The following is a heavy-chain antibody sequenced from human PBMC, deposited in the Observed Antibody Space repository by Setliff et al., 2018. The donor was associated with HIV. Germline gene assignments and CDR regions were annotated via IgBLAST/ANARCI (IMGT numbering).Heavy chain of an antibody. CDR3: VRNSGWALGS. Sequence: PSETLSLTCAVYGGSFSGYSWIWVRQSQEKGLEWIGEVCQRGGINYYPFFWSRAIISMDKPRSYFSLRLTSVTAADTAIYFCVRNSGWALGSWGQGILVTVSS. V-gene: IGHV4-34*01. CDR2: VCQRGGI. D-gene: IGHD3-16*01. CDR1: GGSFSGYS. J-gene: IGHJ4*02.